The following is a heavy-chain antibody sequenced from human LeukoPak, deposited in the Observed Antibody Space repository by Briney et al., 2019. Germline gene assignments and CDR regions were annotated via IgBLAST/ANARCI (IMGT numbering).Heavy chain of an antibody. D-gene: IGHD2/OR15-2a*01. Sequence: SETLSLTCAVYGGSFSGYYWSWIRQPPGKGLEWIGEINRSGSTNYNPSLKSRVTISVDTSKNQFSLKLSSVTAADMAVYYCARDLSSTFDYWGQGTLVTISS. CDR1: GGSFSGYY. CDR2: INRSGST. CDR3: ARDLSSTFDY. J-gene: IGHJ4*02. V-gene: IGHV4-34*01.